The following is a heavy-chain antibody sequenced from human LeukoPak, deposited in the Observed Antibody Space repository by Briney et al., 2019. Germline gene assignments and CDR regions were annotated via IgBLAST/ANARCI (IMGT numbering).Heavy chain of an antibody. V-gene: IGHV4-31*03. J-gene: IGHJ4*02. CDR3: ARGGSGVPAAKPFDY. CDR1: GGSISSGGYY. Sequence: PSETLSLTCTVSGGSISSGGYYWSWIRQHPGKGLEWIGYIYYSGSTYYNPSLKSRVTISVDTSKNQFSLKLSSVTAADTAVYYCARGGSGVPAAKPFDYWGQGTLVTVSS. CDR2: IYYSGST. D-gene: IGHD2-2*01.